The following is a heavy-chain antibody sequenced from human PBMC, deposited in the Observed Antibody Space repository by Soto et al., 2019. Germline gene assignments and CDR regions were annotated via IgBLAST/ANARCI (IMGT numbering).Heavy chain of an antibody. CDR2: ISGSGGTI. J-gene: IGHJ4*02. Sequence: EVQLVESGGGMVQPGGSLTVSCAASGFTLSSYSMHWVRQAPGKGLEWVSYISGSGGTIYYADSVKARFTISRDNAKNSLSVQMTSLRDEDTAVYFCARETVLSSSGWSYYFDFWGQGTRVTVSS. CDR1: GFTLSSYS. V-gene: IGHV3-48*02. CDR3: ARETVLSSSGWSYYFDF. D-gene: IGHD6-19*01.